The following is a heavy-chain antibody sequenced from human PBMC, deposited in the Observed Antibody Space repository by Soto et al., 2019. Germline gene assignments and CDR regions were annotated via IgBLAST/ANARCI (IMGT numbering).Heavy chain of an antibody. CDR3: ARDPSPYTSGWYGIDF. D-gene: IGHD6-19*01. J-gene: IGHJ4*01. CDR2: ISYDGTNK. V-gene: IGHV3-30*04. Sequence: GSLRLSCAASGFMFSAYAMLWVRQAPGKGLEWVAAISYDGTNKYYADSIKGRFTISRDNSANTLFLQVNSLRREDTTMYYCARDPSPYTSGWYGIDFWGQGTLVTVSS. CDR1: GFMFSAYA.